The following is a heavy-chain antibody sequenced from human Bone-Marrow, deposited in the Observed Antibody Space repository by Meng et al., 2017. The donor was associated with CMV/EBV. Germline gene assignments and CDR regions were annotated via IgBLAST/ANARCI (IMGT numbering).Heavy chain of an antibody. CDR1: GYTFISYG. CDR2: ISAYNGNT. CDR3: ARHPVIVGAIADYYYYYGMDV. V-gene: IGHV1-18*01. Sequence: ASVKVSCKASGYTFISYGISWVRQAPGQGLEWMGWISAYNGNTNYAQKLQGRVTMTTDTSTSTAYMELRSLRSDDTAVYYCARHPVIVGAIADYYYYYGMDVWGQGTTVTVSS. D-gene: IGHD1-26*01. J-gene: IGHJ6*02.